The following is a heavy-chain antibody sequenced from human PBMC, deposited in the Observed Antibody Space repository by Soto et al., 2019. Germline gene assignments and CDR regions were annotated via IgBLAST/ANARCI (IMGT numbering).Heavy chain of an antibody. D-gene: IGHD3-16*01. V-gene: IGHV3-74*01. Sequence: EVQLVESGGGLVQPGGSLRLSCAASGFTFSSYWMFWVRQAPGKGLVWVSRINSDGSSTSYADSVKGRFTISRDNAKNMVDLQMNSLRAVVTAVYCCANGGGWRYLFDSWGQGTLVTVSS. CDR1: GFTFSSYW. CDR3: ANGGGWRYLFDS. J-gene: IGHJ4*02. CDR2: INSDGSST.